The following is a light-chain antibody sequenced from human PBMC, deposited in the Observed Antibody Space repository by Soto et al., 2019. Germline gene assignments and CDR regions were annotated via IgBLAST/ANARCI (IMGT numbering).Light chain of an antibody. CDR3: QQYGSSRT. CDR2: GTS. Sequence: EIVLTQSPGTLSLSPGERATLSCRASQSVSSNYLAWYQQKPGQAPRLLIFGTSTRATGIPDRFSGSGSGTDFTLTISRLEPEDFAVYYCQQYGSSRTFGQGTKVEI. J-gene: IGKJ1*01. CDR1: QSVSSNY. V-gene: IGKV3-20*01.